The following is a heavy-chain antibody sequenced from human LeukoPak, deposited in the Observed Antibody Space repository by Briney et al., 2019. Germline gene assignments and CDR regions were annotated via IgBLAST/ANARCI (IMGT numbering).Heavy chain of an antibody. D-gene: IGHD6-13*01. CDR2: IYYSGST. CDR1: GGSISSYY. CDR3: ARSYSSSWDPRPSIFDY. Sequence: PSETLSRTCTVSGGSISSYYWSWIRQPPGRGLEWIGYIYYSGSTNYNPSLKSRVTISVDTSKNQFSLKLSSVTAADTAVYYCARSYSSSWDPRPSIFDYWGQGTLVTVSS. V-gene: IGHV4-59*01. J-gene: IGHJ4*02.